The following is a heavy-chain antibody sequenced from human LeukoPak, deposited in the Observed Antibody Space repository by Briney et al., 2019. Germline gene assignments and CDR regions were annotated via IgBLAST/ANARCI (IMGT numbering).Heavy chain of an antibody. CDR3: ARADSSGWFLFDY. CDR1: RGSLCCYY. D-gene: IGHD6-19*01. CDR2: IFHSGST. V-gene: IGHV4-59*01. Sequence: SEALFLTCSVPRGSLCCYYWSWIRQPPGKGLERIGHIFHSGSTNYSPSLTSRVAISVDPSKHLFSLKLSSVTAADTAVYYCARADSSGWFLFDYWGQGTPVTVSS. J-gene: IGHJ4*02.